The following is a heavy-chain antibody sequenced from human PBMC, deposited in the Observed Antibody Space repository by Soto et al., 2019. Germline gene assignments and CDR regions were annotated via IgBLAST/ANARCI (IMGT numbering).Heavy chain of an antibody. J-gene: IGHJ4*02. Sequence: GGSLRLSCADSGFTFSRQVMSWVRQAPGKGLKWVSSTSDSGGRPDYADSVKGRFTVSRDNSENTLYLQMNSLRADDTAVYYCAVAQYSGYAYWGQGTLVNVSS. D-gene: IGHD5-12*01. CDR2: TSDSGGRP. V-gene: IGHV3-23*01. CDR1: GFTFSRQV. CDR3: AVAQYSGYAY.